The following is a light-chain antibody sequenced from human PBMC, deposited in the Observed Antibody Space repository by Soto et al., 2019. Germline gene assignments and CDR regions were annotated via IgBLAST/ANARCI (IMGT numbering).Light chain of an antibody. CDR2: DAS. Sequence: EIGMTQSPATLSLSPGERATLSCRASQSVNSDLAWYQQKPGQAPRLLIYDASTRAAGVPARFTGSGSETEFTLTISSLQSEYYAVYYCQHYNNWLPYTFGQGTKLEIK. CDR3: QHYNNWLPYT. V-gene: IGKV3-15*01. CDR1: QSVNSD. J-gene: IGKJ2*01.